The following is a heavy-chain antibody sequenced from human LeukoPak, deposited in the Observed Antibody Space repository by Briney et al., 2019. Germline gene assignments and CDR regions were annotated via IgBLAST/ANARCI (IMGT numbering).Heavy chain of an antibody. CDR1: GFTFSDYY. D-gene: IGHD6-19*01. CDR2: ISSSGSTI. Sequence: GGSLRLSCAASGFTFSDYYMSWIRQAPGKGLEWVSYISSSGSTIYYADSVKGRFTISRDNAKNSLYLQMNSLRAEDTAFYYCARMAGAGYYFYMDVWGKGTTVIVSS. V-gene: IGHV3-11*01. CDR3: ARMAGAGYYFYMDV. J-gene: IGHJ6*03.